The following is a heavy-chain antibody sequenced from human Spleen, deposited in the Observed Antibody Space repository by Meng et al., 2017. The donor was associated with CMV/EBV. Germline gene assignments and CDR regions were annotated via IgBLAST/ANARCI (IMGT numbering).Heavy chain of an antibody. D-gene: IGHD3-3*01. CDR1: GFTFKNYA. Sequence: GGSLRLSCAASGFTFKNYAMHWVRQAPGKGLEWVSSISSSSSYIYYADSVKGRFTISRDNAKNSLYLQMNSLRAEDTAVYYCARDLSGSGYYNYYYYYGMDVWGQGTTVTVSS. CDR3: ARDLSGSGYYNYYYYYGMDV. J-gene: IGHJ6*02. V-gene: IGHV3-21*01. CDR2: ISSSSSYI.